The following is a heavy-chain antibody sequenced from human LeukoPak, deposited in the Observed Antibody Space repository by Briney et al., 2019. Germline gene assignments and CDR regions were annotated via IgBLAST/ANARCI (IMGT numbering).Heavy chain of an antibody. CDR3: ARAPDYDFWSGPDY. CDR1: GFTFSSYA. V-gene: IGHV3-30*04. J-gene: IGHJ4*02. D-gene: IGHD3-3*01. Sequence: PGGSLRLSCAASGFTFSSYAMHWVRQAPGKGLEWVAVISYDGSNKYYADSVKGRFTISRDNSKNTLYLQMNSLRAEDTAVYYCARAPDYDFWSGPDYWGQGTLVTVSS. CDR2: ISYDGSNK.